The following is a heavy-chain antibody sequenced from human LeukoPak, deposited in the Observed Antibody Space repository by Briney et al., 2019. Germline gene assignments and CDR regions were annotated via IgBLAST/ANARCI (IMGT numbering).Heavy chain of an antibody. CDR2: IYTSGST. D-gene: IGHD5-12*01. Sequence: SETLSLTCTVSGGSISSYYWSWIRQPAGKGLEWIGRIYTSGSTNYNPSLKSRVTMSVDTSKNQFSLKLSSVTAADTAVYYCVSGVNGGYDPGTYYYYGMDVWGQGTTVTVSS. V-gene: IGHV4-4*07. CDR3: VSGVNGGYDPGTYYYYGMDV. CDR1: GGSISSYY. J-gene: IGHJ6*02.